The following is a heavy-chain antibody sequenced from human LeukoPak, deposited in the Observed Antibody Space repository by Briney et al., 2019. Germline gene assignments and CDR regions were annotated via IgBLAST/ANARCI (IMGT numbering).Heavy chain of an antibody. V-gene: IGHV3-33*01. CDR3: ARDSRYYYDSSGYFDY. CDR1: GFTFSSYG. CDR2: IWYDGSNK. J-gene: IGHJ4*02. Sequence: PGGSLRRYCAASGFTFSSYGMHWVRQAPGKGLEWVAVIWYDGSNKYYADSVKGRFTISRDNSKNTLYLQMNSLRAEDTAVYYCARDSRYYYDSSGYFDYWGQGTLVTVSS. D-gene: IGHD3-22*01.